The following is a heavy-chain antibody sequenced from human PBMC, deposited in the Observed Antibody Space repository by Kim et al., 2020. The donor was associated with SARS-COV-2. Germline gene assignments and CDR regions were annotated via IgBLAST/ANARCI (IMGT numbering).Heavy chain of an antibody. CDR1: GFTFDDYA. J-gene: IGHJ6*02. CDR3: AKAAYYDYIWGSYRYEYYYYYGMDV. Sequence: GGSLRLSCAASGFTFDDYAMHWVRQAPGKGLEWVSGISWNSGSIGYADSVKGRFTISRDNAKNSLYLQLNSLRAEDTALSYCAKAAYYDYIWGSYRYEYYYYYGMDVWGQGTTGTVTS. V-gene: IGHV3-9*01. D-gene: IGHD3-16*02. CDR2: ISWNSGSI.